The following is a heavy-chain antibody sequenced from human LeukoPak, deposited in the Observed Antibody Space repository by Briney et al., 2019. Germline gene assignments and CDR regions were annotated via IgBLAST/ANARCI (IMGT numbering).Heavy chain of an antibody. CDR2: IIPIFGTA. Sequence: ASVKVSCKASGGTFSSYAISWVRQAPGQGLEWMGGIIPIFGTANYAQKFQGRVTITTDESTSTAYMELSSLRSEDTAVYYCASGASPMWQLEDAFDIWGQGTMVTVSS. J-gene: IGHJ3*02. CDR1: GGTFSSYA. D-gene: IGHD6-6*01. V-gene: IGHV1-69*05. CDR3: ASGASPMWQLEDAFDI.